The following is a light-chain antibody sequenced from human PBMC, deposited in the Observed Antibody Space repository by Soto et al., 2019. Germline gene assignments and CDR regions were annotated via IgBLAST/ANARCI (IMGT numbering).Light chain of an antibody. Sequence: QSALTHPRSVSGSPGQSVTISCTGTSSDVGGYNYVSWYQQHPGKAPKLIIYEVTDRPSGVSNRFSGSKSGNTASLTISGLQAEDEAEYYCSSYTNINTRACVFGTGAKVTVL. CDR1: SSDVGGYNY. J-gene: IGLJ1*01. CDR2: EVT. CDR3: SSYTNINTRACV. V-gene: IGLV2-14*01.